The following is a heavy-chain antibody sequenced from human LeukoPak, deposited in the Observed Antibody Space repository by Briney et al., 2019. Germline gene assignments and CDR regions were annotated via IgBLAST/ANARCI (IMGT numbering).Heavy chain of an antibody. J-gene: IGHJ5*02. CDR2: IWYDGSNK. Sequence: GGSLRLSCAASGSTFSSYGMHWVRQAPGKGLEWVAVIWYDGSNKYYADSVKGRFTISRDNSKNTLYLQMNSLRAEDTAVYYCARGYEWNWFDPWGQGTLVTVSS. CDR3: ARGYEWNWFDP. V-gene: IGHV3-33*01. D-gene: IGHD3-16*01. CDR1: GSTFSSYG.